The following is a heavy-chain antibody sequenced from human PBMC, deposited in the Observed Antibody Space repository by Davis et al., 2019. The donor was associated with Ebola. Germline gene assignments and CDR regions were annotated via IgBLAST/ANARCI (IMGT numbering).Heavy chain of an antibody. CDR2: ISSSGTTI. CDR3: SRMKRWLTQFEN. CDR1: GFTFSDYY. Sequence: GESLKISCVASGFTFSDYYMSWIRLAPGKGLEWLSYISSSGTTIYYADSVKGRFTISRDKSKNELYLQMDSLTPEDTAVYYCSRMKRWLTQFENWGRGTLVTVSS. D-gene: IGHD5-24*01. J-gene: IGHJ4*02. V-gene: IGHV3-11*01.